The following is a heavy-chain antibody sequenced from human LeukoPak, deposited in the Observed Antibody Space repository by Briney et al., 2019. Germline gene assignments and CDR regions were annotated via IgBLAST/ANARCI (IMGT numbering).Heavy chain of an antibody. J-gene: IGHJ4*02. CDR2: ISGSGEST. Sequence: PGGSLRLSCADSGFAFSNFDMSWVRQAPGKGLEWVSAISGSGESTYYAESLKGRFTISRDNSKNTLYLQMNGLRVEDTAIYYCAKRGSYFGGFDYWGQGTLLTVPS. V-gene: IGHV3-23*01. CDR3: AKRGSYFGGFDY. D-gene: IGHD3-10*01. CDR1: GFAFSNFD.